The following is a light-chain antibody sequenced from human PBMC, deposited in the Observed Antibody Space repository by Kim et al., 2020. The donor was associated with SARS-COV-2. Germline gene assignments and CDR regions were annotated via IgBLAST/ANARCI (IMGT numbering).Light chain of an antibody. J-gene: IGLJ2*01. CDR2: LNSDGSH. Sequence: GASGKLTWTLSSGHSSYAIAWHQQQPEKGPRYLMKLNSDGSHTKGDGIPDRFSGSSSGAERYLTISSLQSEDEADYYCQTWGTGIFGGGTQLTVL. V-gene: IGLV4-69*01. CDR3: QTWGTGI. CDR1: SGHSSYA.